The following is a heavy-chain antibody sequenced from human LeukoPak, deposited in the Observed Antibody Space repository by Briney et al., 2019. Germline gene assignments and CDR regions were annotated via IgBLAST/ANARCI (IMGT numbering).Heavy chain of an antibody. J-gene: IGHJ4*02. D-gene: IGHD3-3*01. V-gene: IGHV1-24*01. Sequence: GASVKVSCKVSGYTVTDLSMHWVRQAPGKGLEWMGGFDPEDGETIYAQKFQGRVTMTEDTSTDTAYMELSSLRSEDTAVYYCATLGDDFWSGYYTLFDYWGQGTLVTVSS. CDR1: GYTVTDLS. CDR3: ATLGDDFWSGYYTLFDY. CDR2: FDPEDGET.